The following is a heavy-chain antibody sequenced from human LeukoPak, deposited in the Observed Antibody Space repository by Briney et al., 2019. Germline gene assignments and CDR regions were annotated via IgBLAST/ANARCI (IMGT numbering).Heavy chain of an antibody. D-gene: IGHD4-23*01. CDR1: GGPISSGGYS. Sequence: PSETLSLTCAVSGGPISSGGYSWSWIRQPPGKGLEWIGYIYHSGSTYYNPSLKSRVTISVDRSKNQFSLKLSSVTAADTAVYYCARYAGGNRYFDYWGQGTLVTVSS. CDR2: IYHSGST. V-gene: IGHV4-30-2*01. J-gene: IGHJ4*02. CDR3: ARYAGGNRYFDY.